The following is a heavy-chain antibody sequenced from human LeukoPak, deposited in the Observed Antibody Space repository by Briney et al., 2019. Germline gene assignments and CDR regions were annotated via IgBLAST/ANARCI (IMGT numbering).Heavy chain of an antibody. CDR3: ARSVWFGNSHFDY. CDR2: INPNSGGT. CDR1: GYSFTGYY. D-gene: IGHD3-10*01. J-gene: IGHJ4*02. V-gene: IGHV1-2*02. Sequence: ASVKVSCKASGYSFTGYYMHWVRQAPGQGLEWMGWINPNSGGTNYAQKFQGRVTMTTDTSISAAYVELRSLRSDDTAVYYCARSVWFGNSHFDYWGQGTLVTVSS.